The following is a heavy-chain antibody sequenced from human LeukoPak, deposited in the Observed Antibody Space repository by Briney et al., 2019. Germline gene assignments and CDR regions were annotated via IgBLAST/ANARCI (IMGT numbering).Heavy chain of an antibody. CDR2: ISGSGGST. Sequence: GGSLRLSCAASGFTFSSYAMSWVRQAPGKGLEWVSAISGSGGSTYYAASVKGRFTISRDNSKNTLYLQMNSLRAEDTAVYYCAKRPHCTGGVCYSIDYWGQGTLVTVSS. J-gene: IGHJ4*02. V-gene: IGHV3-23*01. CDR1: GFTFSSYA. D-gene: IGHD2-8*02. CDR3: AKRPHCTGGVCYSIDY.